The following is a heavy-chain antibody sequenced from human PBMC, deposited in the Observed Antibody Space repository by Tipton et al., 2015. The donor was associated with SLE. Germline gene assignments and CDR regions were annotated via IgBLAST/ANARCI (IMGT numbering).Heavy chain of an antibody. Sequence: TLSLTCTVSGGSITSYHWSWIRQPPGKGLEWIGYIYYSGSTKYNPSLKSRVTMSVDTSKNQFSLKVTSVTAADTAVYYCARETHYDSSGYYYNYYYYMDVWGKGTTVTVSS. J-gene: IGHJ6*03. CDR1: GGSITSYH. CDR2: IYYSGST. V-gene: IGHV4-59*01. CDR3: ARETHYDSSGYYYNYYYYMDV. D-gene: IGHD3-22*01.